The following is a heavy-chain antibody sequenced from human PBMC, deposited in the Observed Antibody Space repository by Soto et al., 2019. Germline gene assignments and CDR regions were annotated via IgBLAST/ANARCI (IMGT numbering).Heavy chain of an antibody. V-gene: IGHV1-18*01. Sequence: ASVKVSCKASGYTFTSYGISWVRQAPGQGLEWMGWISAYNGNTNYAQKLQGRVTMTTDTSTSTAYMELRSLRSDDTAVYYCASVTYDFWSGSPRDWGQGTLVTVSS. CDR3: ASVTYDFWSGSPRD. CDR1: GYTFTSYG. CDR2: ISAYNGNT. J-gene: IGHJ4*02. D-gene: IGHD3-3*01.